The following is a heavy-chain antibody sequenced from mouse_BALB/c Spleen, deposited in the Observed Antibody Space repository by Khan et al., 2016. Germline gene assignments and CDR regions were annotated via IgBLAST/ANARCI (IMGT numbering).Heavy chain of an antibody. CDR2: INTETGEP. J-gene: IGHJ3*01. Sequence: QIQLVQSGPELKKPGETVKISCKATGYTFTDYSMHWVKQAPGKGLKWMGWINTETGEPTYADDFKGRFAFSLETSASTVYLQINNLKNEDTATXFCASYRNGRFAYWGQGTLVTVSA. CDR1: GYTFTDYS. CDR3: ASYRNGRFAY. D-gene: IGHD2-14*01. V-gene: IGHV9-2-1*01.